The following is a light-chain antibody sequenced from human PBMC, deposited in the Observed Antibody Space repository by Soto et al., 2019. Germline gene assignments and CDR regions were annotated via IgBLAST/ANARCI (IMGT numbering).Light chain of an antibody. CDR2: NTN. V-gene: IGLV8-61*01. CDR3: VLYMKGDIRV. Sequence: QTVVTQEPSFSVSPGGTVTLTCGLSSGPVFTSSYPNWYQQTPGQAPRTLIFNTNTRSSGVPDRFSGSILGSKAALTITGAQADDESVYYCVLYMKGDIRVFGGGTKLTVL. J-gene: IGLJ2*01. CDR1: SGPVFTSSY.